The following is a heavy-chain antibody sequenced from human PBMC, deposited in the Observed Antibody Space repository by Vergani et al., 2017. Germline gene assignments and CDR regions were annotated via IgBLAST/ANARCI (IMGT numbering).Heavy chain of an antibody. V-gene: IGHV4-31*03. D-gene: IGHD3-22*01. CDR1: GGPISSGGYY. J-gene: IGHJ4*02. CDR3: ARERNDYDSSGYGSLFDY. CDR2: IYYIGST. Sequence: QVQLQESGPGLVKPSQTLSLTFTVSGGPISSGGYYWSWIRQPPGKCLELIGYIYYIGSTYYNPSLKSRVTISVDPSNNQFSLNLGSVTAADTALYYCARERNDYDSSGYGSLFDYWGQGTLVTVSS.